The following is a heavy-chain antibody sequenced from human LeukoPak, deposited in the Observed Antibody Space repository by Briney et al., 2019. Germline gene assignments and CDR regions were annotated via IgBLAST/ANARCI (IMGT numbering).Heavy chain of an antibody. CDR1: GFTFSSYA. V-gene: IGHV3-23*01. CDR3: AKDYYYDSSGYYYFDY. Sequence: GGSLRLSCAASGFTFSSYAMSWVRQAPGKGLEWVSAISGSGGSTYYADSVKGRFTISRDNSKNTLYLQMNSPRAEDTAVYYCAKDYYYDSSGYYYFDYWGQGTLVTVSS. J-gene: IGHJ4*02. CDR2: ISGSGGST. D-gene: IGHD3-22*01.